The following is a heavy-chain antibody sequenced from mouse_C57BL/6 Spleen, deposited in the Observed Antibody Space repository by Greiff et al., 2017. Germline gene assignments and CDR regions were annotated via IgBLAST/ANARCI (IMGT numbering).Heavy chain of an antibody. CDR1: GYSFTSYY. D-gene: IGHD2-4*01. CDR3: ASLIYYDYDAYAMDY. CDR2: IYPGSGNT. V-gene: IGHV1-66*01. J-gene: IGHJ4*01. Sequence: QVQLQQSGPELVKPGASVKISCKASGYSFTSYYIHWVKQRPGQGLEWIGWIYPGSGNTEYNEKFKGKAALTADTSSSTAYMQLSGLTSEGSAVYYCASLIYYDYDAYAMDYWGQGTSVTVSS.